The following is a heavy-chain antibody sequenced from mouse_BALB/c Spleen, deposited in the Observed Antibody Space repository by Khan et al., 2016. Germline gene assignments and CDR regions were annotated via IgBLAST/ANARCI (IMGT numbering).Heavy chain of an antibody. CDR3: TRRDYDAYCNVY. J-gene: IGHJ2*01. Sequence: EVELVESGGGLVKPGGSLKLSCAASGFTFSNYAMSWVRQTPEKRLEWVATISSGGSYTFYPDRVMGRFTISRDNATSTLYLQMNSLRSEGTAMYYCTRRDYDAYCNVYWGQGTTLTVSS. V-gene: IGHV5-9-1*01. CDR2: ISSGGSYT. D-gene: IGHD2-3*01. CDR1: GFTFSNYA.